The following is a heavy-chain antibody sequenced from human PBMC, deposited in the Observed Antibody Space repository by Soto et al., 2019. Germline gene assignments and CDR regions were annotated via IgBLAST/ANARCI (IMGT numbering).Heavy chain of an antibody. CDR3: AKESLGRHFDFDY. J-gene: IGHJ4*02. D-gene: IGHD3-10*01. CDR2: IDESGTNT. CDR1: GFTFSTYS. V-gene: IGHV3-23*01. Sequence: PGGSLRLSCAASGFTFSTYSMNWVRQAPGKGLEWVSGIDESGTNTYYADSVKGRFTISRDNSRNTLYLETNSLRAEDTAVYHCAKESLGRHFDFDYWGQGTLVNVSS.